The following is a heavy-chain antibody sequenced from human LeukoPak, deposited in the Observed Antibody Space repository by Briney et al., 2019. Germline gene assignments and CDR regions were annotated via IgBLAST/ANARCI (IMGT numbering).Heavy chain of an antibody. CDR3: ARDGLHHDAFDI. CDR2: IYYSGST. V-gene: IGHV4-59*11. J-gene: IGHJ3*02. CDR1: GGSISSHY. D-gene: IGHD4-11*01. Sequence: SETLSLTCTASGGSISSHYWSWIRQPPGKGLEWIGYIYYSGSTNYNPSLKSRVTISVDTSKNQFSLKLSSVTAADTAVYYCARDGLHHDAFDIWGQGTMVTVSS.